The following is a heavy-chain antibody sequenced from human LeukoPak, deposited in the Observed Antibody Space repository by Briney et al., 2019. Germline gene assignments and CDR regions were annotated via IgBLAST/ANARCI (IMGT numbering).Heavy chain of an antibody. CDR1: GGSISSYY. V-gene: IGHV4-59*01. D-gene: IGHD6-6*01. J-gene: IGHJ6*02. CDR3: ARDPLYSSSSDYGMDV. CDR2: IYYSGST. Sequence: SETLSLTCTVSGGSISSYYWSWIRQPPGKGLEWIRYIYYSGSTNYNPSLKSRVTISVDTSKNQFSLKLSSVTAADTAVYYCARDPLYSSSSDYGMDVWGQGTTVTVSS.